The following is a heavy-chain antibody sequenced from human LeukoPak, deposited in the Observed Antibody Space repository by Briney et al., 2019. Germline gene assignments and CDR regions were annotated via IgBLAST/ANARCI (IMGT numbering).Heavy chain of an antibody. CDR1: GGSISSYY. V-gene: IGHV4-59*01. D-gene: IGHD4-17*01. CDR2: IYYSGST. J-gene: IGHJ4*02. CDR3: ARAPRGDYGDYFCDY. Sequence: SETLSLTCTVSGGSISSYYWSWIRQPPGKGLEWIGYIYYSGSTNYNPSLKSRVTISVDTSKNQFSLKLSSVTAADTAVYYCARAPRGDYGDYFCDYWGQGTLVTVSS.